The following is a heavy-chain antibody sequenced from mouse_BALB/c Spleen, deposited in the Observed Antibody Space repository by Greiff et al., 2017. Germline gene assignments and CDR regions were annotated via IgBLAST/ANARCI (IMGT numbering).Heavy chain of an antibody. CDR3: ARHEGLRRFAY. CDR2: ISSGSSTI. D-gene: IGHD2-2*01. J-gene: IGHJ3*01. Sequence: EVQLVESGGGLVQPGGSRKLSCAASGFTFSSFGMHWVRQAPEKGLEWVAYISSGSSTIYYADTVKGRFTISRDNAKNTLYLQMSSLRSEDTAMYYCARHEGLRRFAYWGQGTLVTVSA. V-gene: IGHV5-17*02. CDR1: GFTFSSFG.